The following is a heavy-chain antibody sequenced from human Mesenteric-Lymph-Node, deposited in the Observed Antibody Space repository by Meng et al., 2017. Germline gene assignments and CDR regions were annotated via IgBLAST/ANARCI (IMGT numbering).Heavy chain of an antibody. Sequence: QVQRKESGPGLGKPSQTLSLTCTVSGGSISSGGYYWSWIRQHPGKGLEWIGYIYYSGSTYYNPSLKSRVTISVDTSKNQFSLKLSSVTAADTAVYYCARDRKHYGERGWFDPWGQGTLVTVSS. CDR1: GGSISSGGYY. CDR3: ARDRKHYGERGWFDP. D-gene: IGHD4-17*01. CDR2: IYYSGST. V-gene: IGHV4-31*03. J-gene: IGHJ5*02.